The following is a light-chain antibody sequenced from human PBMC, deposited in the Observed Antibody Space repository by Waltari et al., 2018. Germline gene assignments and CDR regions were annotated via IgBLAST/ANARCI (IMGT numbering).Light chain of an antibody. CDR1: QSVYSY. CDR3: QQRFNWLT. J-gene: IGKJ4*01. V-gene: IGKV3-11*01. Sequence: EVVLTQSPATLSLSPGERATLSCRASQSVYSYLAWYQHKPGQAPRLLISDASNGATGIPARFSGSGSGTDFTLTISSLEPEDFAVYYCQQRFNWLTFGGGTKVEIK. CDR2: DAS.